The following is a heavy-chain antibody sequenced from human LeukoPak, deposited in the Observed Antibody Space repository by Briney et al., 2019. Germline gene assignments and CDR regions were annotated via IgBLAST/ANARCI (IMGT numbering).Heavy chain of an antibody. D-gene: IGHD3-22*01. CDR3: TTVSGVWLLHY. J-gene: IGHJ4*02. Sequence: GRSMRLASAAYGFPFSSAWLSWVRQAPGKGLEYIGRVKSKIAGGTTDYAGPVKGRFTISRDASKNTLYLQMNSLTTEDTAVYYCTTVSGVWLLHYWGQGTLVTVSS. CDR2: VKSKIAGGTT. CDR1: GFPFSSAW. V-gene: IGHV3-15*01.